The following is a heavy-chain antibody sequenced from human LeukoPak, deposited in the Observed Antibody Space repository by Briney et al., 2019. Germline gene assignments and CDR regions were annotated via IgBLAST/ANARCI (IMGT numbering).Heavy chain of an antibody. CDR2: INNNEST. D-gene: IGHD3-22*01. J-gene: IGHJ4*02. Sequence: SETLSLTCAVYGGSFSGYYWSWIRQPPGKGLEWIGEINNNESTNYNPSLKSRVTISVDTSKNQFSLRLSSVTAADTAVYCCARVYYYYDSSAYRYWGQGTLVTVSS. V-gene: IGHV4-34*01. CDR3: ARVYYYYDSSAYRY. CDR1: GGSFSGYY.